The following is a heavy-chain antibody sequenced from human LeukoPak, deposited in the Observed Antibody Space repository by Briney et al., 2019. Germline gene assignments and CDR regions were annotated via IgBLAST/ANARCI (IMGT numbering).Heavy chain of an antibody. V-gene: IGHV4-61*01. CDR2: IYYSGSA. J-gene: IGHJ4*02. D-gene: IGHD3-10*01. Sequence: SETLSLTCTVSGGSVSNGNYYWSWLRQPPGKALEWIGYIYYSGSANYNPSLEGRVTISVDTSKNQFSVKLSSVTAADTAVYYCARPQNYYGSGDYWSQGTLVTVSS. CDR3: ARPQNYYGSGDY. CDR1: GGSVSNGNYY.